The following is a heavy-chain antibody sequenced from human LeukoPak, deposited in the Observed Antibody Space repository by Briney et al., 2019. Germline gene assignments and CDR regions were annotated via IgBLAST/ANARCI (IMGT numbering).Heavy chain of an antibody. CDR3: ATDMVGYCGDVTCYSEAY. CDR1: GYSLTALS. CDR2: FDPEVGKT. Sequence: EASVKVSCKVSGYSLTALSMHWVRQAPGKGLEWMGGFDPEVGKTMYAEKLDGRLTVTDDTSTDTAYMQPSSLRLEDTAVYYCATDMVGYCGDVTCYSEAYWGQGTLVTVSS. V-gene: IGHV1-24*01. J-gene: IGHJ4*02. D-gene: IGHD2-21*01.